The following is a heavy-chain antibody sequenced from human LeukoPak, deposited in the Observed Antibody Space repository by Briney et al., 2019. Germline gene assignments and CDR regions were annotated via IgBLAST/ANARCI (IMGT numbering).Heavy chain of an antibody. J-gene: IGHJ6*03. CDR2: IYYSGGT. CDR1: GGSISSSSYY. Sequence: SETLSHTCTVSGGSISSSSYYWGWIRQPPGKGLEWIGSIYYSGGTYYNPSLKSRVTISVDTSKNQFSLKLSSVTAADTAVCYCARDNWDNYYYMDVWGKGTTVTVSS. D-gene: IGHD1/OR15-1a*01. CDR3: ARDNWDNYYYMDV. V-gene: IGHV4-39*07.